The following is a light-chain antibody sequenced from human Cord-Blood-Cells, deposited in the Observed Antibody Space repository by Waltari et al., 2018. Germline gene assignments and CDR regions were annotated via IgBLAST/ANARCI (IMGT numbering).Light chain of an antibody. J-gene: IGLJ2*01. CDR2: EVS. CDR1: SSDVGGYNY. CDR3: SSYAGSNNLV. V-gene: IGLV2-8*01. Sequence: QSALTQPPSTSGSPTQSVTISCTATSSDVGGYNYVSWYQQHPGKAPKLMIYEVSKRPSGVPDRFSGSKSGNTASLTVSGLQAEDEADYYCSSYAGSNNLVFGGGTKLTVL.